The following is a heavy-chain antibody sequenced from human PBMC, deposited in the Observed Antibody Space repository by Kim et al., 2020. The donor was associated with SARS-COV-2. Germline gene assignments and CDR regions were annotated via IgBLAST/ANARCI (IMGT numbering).Heavy chain of an antibody. J-gene: IGHJ6*02. Sequence: TSYTPSLKSRVTISVDTSKNQFSLKLSSVTAADTAVYYCARGRYYYGMDVWGQGTTVTVSS. CDR2: T. CDR3: ARGRYYYGMDV. V-gene: IGHV4-39*07.